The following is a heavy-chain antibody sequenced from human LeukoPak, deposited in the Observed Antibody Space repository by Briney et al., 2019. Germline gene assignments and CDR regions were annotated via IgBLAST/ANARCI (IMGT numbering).Heavy chain of an antibody. V-gene: IGHV3-30*02. D-gene: IGHD4-17*01. CDR2: IRYDGSNK. CDR3: AKSYGDYDYYYYMDV. CDR1: GFTFSSYG. Sequence: GGSLRLSCAASGFTFSSYGMHWVRQAPGKGLEWVAFIRYDGSNKYYADSVKGRFTISRDNSKNTLYLQMNSLRAEDTAVYYCAKSYGDYDYYYYMDVWGKGTTVTVSS. J-gene: IGHJ6*03.